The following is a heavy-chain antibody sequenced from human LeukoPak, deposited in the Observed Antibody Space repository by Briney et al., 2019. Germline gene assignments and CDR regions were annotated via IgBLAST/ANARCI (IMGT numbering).Heavy chain of an antibody. D-gene: IGHD6-19*01. CDR3: ARDVATTGWYTFDY. J-gene: IGHJ4*02. CDR1: GDSVSSINGA. Sequence: SQTLSVTCAISGDSVSSINGAWNWARQSPSRGLEWLGRTYYRSKWYSDYAVPIQGRMSINPDTSKNQFTLHLFSVTPDDTAVYYCARDVATTGWYTFDYWGQGTRVTVSS. V-gene: IGHV6-1*01. CDR2: TYYRSKWYS.